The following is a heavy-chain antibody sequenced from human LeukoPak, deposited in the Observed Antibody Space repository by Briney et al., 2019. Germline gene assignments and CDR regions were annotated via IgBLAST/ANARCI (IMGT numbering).Heavy chain of an antibody. CDR3: AKALRYFAWLLNSDGPNFDY. D-gene: IGHD3-9*01. V-gene: IGHV3-23*01. J-gene: IGHJ4*02. CDR1: GFTFSSYA. CDR2: ISGSGGST. Sequence: GGSLRLSCAASGFTFSSYAMSWVRQAPGKGLEWVSAISGSGGSTYYADSVKGRFTISRDNSKNTLYLQMNSLRAEDTAVYYCAKALRYFAWLLNSDGPNFDYWGQGTLVTVSS.